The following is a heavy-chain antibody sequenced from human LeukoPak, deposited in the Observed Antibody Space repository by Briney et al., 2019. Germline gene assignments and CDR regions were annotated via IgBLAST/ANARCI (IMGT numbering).Heavy chain of an antibody. V-gene: IGHV1-18*01. J-gene: IGHJ4*02. CDR2: ISAYNGNT. Sequence: ASVKVSCKASGYTFTSYGISWVRQAPGQGLEWMGWISAYNGNTNYAQKLQGRVTMTTDTSTSTAYMELRSLRSDDTAVHYCARTILWIQLWFSPFGDYWGQGTLVTVSS. D-gene: IGHD5-18*01. CDR3: ARTILWIQLWFSPFGDY. CDR1: GYTFTSYG.